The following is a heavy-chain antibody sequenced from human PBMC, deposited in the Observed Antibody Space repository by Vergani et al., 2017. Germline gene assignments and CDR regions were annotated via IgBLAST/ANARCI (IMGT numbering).Heavy chain of an antibody. J-gene: IGHJ4*02. CDR1: GGSFSGYY. V-gene: IGHV4-34*01. CDR3: ARTPTPRYYFDY. Sequence: QVQLQQWGAGLLKPSETLSLTCAVYGGSFSGYYWSWIRQPPGKGLEWIGEINHSGSTNYNPSLKSRVTISVETSKNQFSLKLSSVTAADTAVYYCARTPTPRYYFDYWGQGTLVTVSS. CDR2: INHSGST.